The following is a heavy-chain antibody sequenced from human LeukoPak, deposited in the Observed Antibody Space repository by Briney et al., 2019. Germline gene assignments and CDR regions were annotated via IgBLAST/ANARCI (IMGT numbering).Heavy chain of an antibody. CDR1: GLTFSSSW. D-gene: IGHD5-24*01. CDR2: IKPDRSAT. J-gene: IGHJ4*02. V-gene: IGHV3-7*01. CDR3: ARIGDGYGDYFDY. Sequence: GGSLRLSCAASGLTFSSSWMNWVRQTPEKGLEWVANIKPDRSATAYVDSVKGRFTISRDNAKNSLFLQMNSLRPEDTAVYYCARIGDGYGDYFDYWGQGTLVTVSS.